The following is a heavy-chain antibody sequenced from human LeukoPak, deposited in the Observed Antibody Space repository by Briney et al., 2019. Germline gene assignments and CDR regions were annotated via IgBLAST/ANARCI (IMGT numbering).Heavy chain of an antibody. J-gene: IGHJ4*02. CDR3: ARAPVGATEGYFDY. CDR1: GYTFTGYY. V-gene: IGHV1-2*02. CDR2: INPNSGGT. Sequence: ASVKVSCEASGYTFTGYYMHWVRQAPGQGLEWMGWINPNSGGTNYAQKFQGRVTMTRDTSISTAYMELSSLRSEDTAVYYCARAPVGATEGYFDYWGQGTLVTVSS. D-gene: IGHD1-26*01.